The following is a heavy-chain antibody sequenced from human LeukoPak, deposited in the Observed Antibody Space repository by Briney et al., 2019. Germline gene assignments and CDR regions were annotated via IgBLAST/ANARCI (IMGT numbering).Heavy chain of an antibody. V-gene: IGHV3-23*01. J-gene: IGHJ4*02. Sequence: GGSRRPSGAASGSTFNNYAISWVGQPPGKGLDWASAISGSGGSTYYADSVKGRFTISRDNSKNTLYVQMNSLRAEDTAVYYCARAYNYYDSSGYHKGEIDYWGQGTLVTVSS. CDR2: ISGSGGST. D-gene: IGHD3-22*01. CDR3: ARAYNYYDSSGYHKGEIDY. CDR1: GSTFNNYA.